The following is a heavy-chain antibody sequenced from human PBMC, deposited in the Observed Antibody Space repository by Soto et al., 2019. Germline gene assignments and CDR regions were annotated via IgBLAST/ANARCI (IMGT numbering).Heavy chain of an antibody. J-gene: IGHJ3*02. V-gene: IGHV4-59*01. Sequence: SETLSLTCTVSGGSISSYYWTWIRQSPGKGLEWIGYVHYSGTTNYNPSLKSRVTISVDTSKNQFSLKLSAVTAADTAVYYGARRYGKNACDSWGQGTMVTV. D-gene: IGHD5-18*01. CDR2: VHYSGTT. CDR3: ARRYGKNACDS. CDR1: GGSISSYY.